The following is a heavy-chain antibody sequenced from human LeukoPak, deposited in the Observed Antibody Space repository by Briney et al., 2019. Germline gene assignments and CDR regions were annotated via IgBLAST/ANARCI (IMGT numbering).Heavy chain of an antibody. CDR1: GGTFSSYT. Sequence: SVKVSCKASGGTFSSYTISWVRQAPGQGLEWMGRIIPILGIANYARKFQGRVTITADKSTSTAYMELSSLRSEDTAVYYCARGGRSGYYYVDYWGQGTLVTVSS. CDR3: ARGGRSGYYYVDY. D-gene: IGHD3-22*01. CDR2: IIPILGIA. J-gene: IGHJ4*02. V-gene: IGHV1-69*02.